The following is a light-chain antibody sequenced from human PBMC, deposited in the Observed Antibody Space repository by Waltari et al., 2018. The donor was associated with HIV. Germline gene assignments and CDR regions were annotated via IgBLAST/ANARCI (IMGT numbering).Light chain of an antibody. V-gene: IGLV1-44*01. CDR1: SSNIGSNT. CDR3: AAWDDSLNGSWV. CDR2: SNN. Sequence: QSVLTQPPSASGTPGQRVTISCSGSSSNIGSNTVNWYQQLPGPAPKLLIYSNNQRPSGVPDRFSGSKSGTSASLAISGLQSEDEADYYCAAWDDSLNGSWVFGGGTKLTVL. J-gene: IGLJ3*02.